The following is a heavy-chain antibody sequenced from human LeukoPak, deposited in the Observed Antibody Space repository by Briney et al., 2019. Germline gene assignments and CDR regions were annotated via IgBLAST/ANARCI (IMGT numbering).Heavy chain of an antibody. CDR1: GYTFTGYY. CDR3: ARDGPSMVPDYDY. J-gene: IGHJ4*02. D-gene: IGHD3-10*01. Sequence: ASVKVSCKASGYTFTGYYLHWVRQAPGQGLEWMGWINPNSGGTGNAEKFQGRVTMTRDTSISTAYMELSRLRSDDTAVYYCARDGPSMVPDYDYWGQGTLVTVSS. CDR2: INPNSGGT. V-gene: IGHV1-2*02.